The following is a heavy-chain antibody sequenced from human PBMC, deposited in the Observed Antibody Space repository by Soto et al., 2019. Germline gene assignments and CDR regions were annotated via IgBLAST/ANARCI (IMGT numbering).Heavy chain of an antibody. Sequence: SETLSLTCSVSGGSINSGRSSWNWIRQSPGKGLEWIAYIYHSGSTYYNPSLKSRVTISVDRSENQFSLKLTSVTAADTAVYYCARALKKYIAVAGNGMDVWGPGTTVTVSS. CDR2: IYHSGST. CDR1: GGSINSGRSS. J-gene: IGHJ6*02. D-gene: IGHD6-19*01. V-gene: IGHV4-30-2*06. CDR3: ARALKKYIAVAGNGMDV.